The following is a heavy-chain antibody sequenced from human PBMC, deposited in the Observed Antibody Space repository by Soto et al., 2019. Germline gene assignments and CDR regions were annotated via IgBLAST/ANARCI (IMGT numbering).Heavy chain of an antibody. V-gene: IGHV3-21*01. J-gene: IGHJ3*02. CDR2: ISSSSSYI. CDR1: GFTFSSYS. D-gene: IGHD4-17*01. Sequence: GGSLRLSCAASGFTFSSYSINWVRQAPGKGLEWVSSISSSSSYIYYADSVKGRFTISRDNAKNSLYLQMNSLRAEDTAVYYCARGYGDYVGAFDIWGQGTMVTVSS. CDR3: ARGYGDYVGAFDI.